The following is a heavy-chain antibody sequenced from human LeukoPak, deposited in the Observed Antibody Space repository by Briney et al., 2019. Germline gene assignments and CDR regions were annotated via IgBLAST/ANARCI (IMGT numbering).Heavy chain of an antibody. CDR2: IGTSGNTI. CDR1: GFTFSNYE. D-gene: IGHD1-26*01. Sequence: GGSLRLSCAASGFTFSNYEMIWVRQAPGKGLEWVSYIGTSGNTIYYADSVKGRFTISRDNAKNSLYLQMSSLRAEDTAVYYCARDGGRYFYYYMDVWGKGTTVTISS. CDR3: ARDGGRYFYYYMDV. J-gene: IGHJ6*03. V-gene: IGHV3-48*03.